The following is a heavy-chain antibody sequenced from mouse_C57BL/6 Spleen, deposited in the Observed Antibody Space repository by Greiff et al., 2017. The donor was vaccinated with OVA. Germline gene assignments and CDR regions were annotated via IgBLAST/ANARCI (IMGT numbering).Heavy chain of an antibody. V-gene: IGHV2-2*01. CDR1: GFSLTSYG. D-gene: IGHD2-4*01. CDR3: ARIDYGGYWYFDV. J-gene: IGHJ1*03. Sequence: QVQLKESGPGLVQPSQSLSITCTVSGFSLTSYGVHWVRQSPGKGLEWLGVIWSGGSTDYNAAFISRLSISKDNSKSQVFFKMNSLQADDTAIYYCARIDYGGYWYFDVWGTGTTVTVSS. CDR2: IWSGGST.